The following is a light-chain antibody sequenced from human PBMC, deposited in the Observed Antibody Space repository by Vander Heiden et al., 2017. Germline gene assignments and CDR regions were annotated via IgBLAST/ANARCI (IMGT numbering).Light chain of an antibody. CDR2: WAS. J-gene: IGKJ1*01. V-gene: IGKV4-1*01. Sequence: DIVVTQSPDSLPVSLGERATINCKSSQSVLYSSNNKNYLAWYQQKPGQPPKLLIYWASTRESGVPDRFSGSGSGTDFTLTISSLQAEDVAVYYCLQDDSTPWTFGQETKVEIK. CDR3: LQDDSTPWT. CDR1: QSVLYSSNNKNY.